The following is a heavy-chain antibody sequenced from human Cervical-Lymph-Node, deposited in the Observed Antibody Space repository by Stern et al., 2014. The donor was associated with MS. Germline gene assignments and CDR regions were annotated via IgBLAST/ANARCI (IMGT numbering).Heavy chain of an antibody. J-gene: IGHJ6*02. CDR2: IYYSGAT. Sequence: QLQLQDSGPGLVKPSQTLSLTCTVSGGSINNGDYYWSWVRQHPGKGLEWLGYIYYSGATYYNPSLKGRLTISVDTSKRHFSLKLTSVTAADTAVYYCARELSGMYGMDVWGQGTTVTVSS. CDR1: GGSINNGDYY. D-gene: IGHD1-1*01. V-gene: IGHV4-31*03. CDR3: ARELSGMYGMDV.